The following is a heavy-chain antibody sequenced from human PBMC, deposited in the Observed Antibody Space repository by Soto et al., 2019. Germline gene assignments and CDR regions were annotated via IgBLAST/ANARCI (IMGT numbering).Heavy chain of an antibody. CDR3: AREFTQWLDGRALVEYNWFDP. V-gene: IGHV3-30-3*01. D-gene: IGHD6-19*01. J-gene: IGHJ5*02. Sequence: GGSLRLSCAASGFTFSSYAMHWVRQAPGKGLEWVAVISYDGSNKYYADSVKGRFTISRDNSKNTLYLQMNSLRAEDTAVYYCAREFTQWLDGRALVEYNWFDPWGQGTLVTVSS. CDR2: ISYDGSNK. CDR1: GFTFSSYA.